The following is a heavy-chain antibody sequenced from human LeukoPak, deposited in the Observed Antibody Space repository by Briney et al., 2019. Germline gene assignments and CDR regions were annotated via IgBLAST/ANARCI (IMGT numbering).Heavy chain of an antibody. Sequence: GASVKVSCKASGYTFTSYGISWVRQAPGQGLEWMGWISAYNGNTNYAQKLQGRVTMTTDTFTSTAYMELRSLRSDDTAVYYCARNPYSSSLLRFDYWGQGSLITVSS. J-gene: IGHJ4*02. CDR2: ISAYNGNT. CDR1: GYTFTSYG. D-gene: IGHD6-13*01. V-gene: IGHV1-18*01. CDR3: ARNPYSSSLLRFDY.